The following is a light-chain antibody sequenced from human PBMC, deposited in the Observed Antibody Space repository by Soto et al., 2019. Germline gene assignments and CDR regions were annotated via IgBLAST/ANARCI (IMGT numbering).Light chain of an antibody. V-gene: IGLV2-14*01. CDR3: SSYTSSSTLV. CDR1: SSDVGGYNN. J-gene: IGLJ2*01. Sequence: QSALTQPASVSGSPGQSITISCTGTSSDVGGYNNVSWYQQHPGKAPKLMIYDVSNRPSGVSNRFSGSKSGNTASLTSSGLQAEDEAHYYCSSYTSSSTLVFGGVTKLTVL. CDR2: DVS.